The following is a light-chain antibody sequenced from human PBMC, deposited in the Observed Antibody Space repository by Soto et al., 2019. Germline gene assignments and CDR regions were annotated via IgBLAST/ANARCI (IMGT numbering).Light chain of an antibody. Sequence: DIQMTQSPSTLSASVGDRVTITCRASQSISDWLAGYQQKPGKAPYLLIYKASNLESGVPSRFSGSGSGTEFTLTISSLQPDDFATYYCQQHNDYPITFGQGTRLE. J-gene: IGKJ5*01. CDR1: QSISDW. V-gene: IGKV1-5*03. CDR3: QQHNDYPIT. CDR2: KAS.